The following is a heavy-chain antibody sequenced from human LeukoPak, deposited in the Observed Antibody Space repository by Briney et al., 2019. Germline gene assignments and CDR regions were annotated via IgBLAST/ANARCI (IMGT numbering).Heavy chain of an antibody. CDR3: AKDKEYSLLFDY. CDR2: IGYDGVNK. J-gene: IGHJ4*02. CDR1: GFTFSSYP. Sequence: GGSLRLSCAASGFTFSSYPMHWVRQAPGKGLEWVAVIGYDGVNKFYTDSVKGRFTISRDDSKNTLYLQMDSLRAEDTAVYYCAKDKEYSLLFDYWGQGTLVTVSS. V-gene: IGHV3-30*04. D-gene: IGHD4-11*01.